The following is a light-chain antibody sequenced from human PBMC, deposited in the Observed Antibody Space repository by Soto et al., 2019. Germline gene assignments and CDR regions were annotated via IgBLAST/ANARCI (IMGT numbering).Light chain of an antibody. CDR1: SSNIGAGYH. Sequence: QSVLTQPPSVSGAPGQRVTISCTGSSSNIGAGYHVHWYQQLPGTAPKLLIYDNSNRPSGVPDRFSGSKSGTSASLAITGLQAEDEADYYCRSYDSSLSGYVFGTGTKLTVL. CDR2: DNS. CDR3: RSYDSSLSGYV. J-gene: IGLJ1*01. V-gene: IGLV1-40*01.